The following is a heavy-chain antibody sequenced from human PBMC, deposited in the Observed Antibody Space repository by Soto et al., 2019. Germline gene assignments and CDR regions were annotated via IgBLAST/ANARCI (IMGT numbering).Heavy chain of an antibody. CDR2: IYYSGST. CDR1: GGNIGSYY. J-gene: IGHJ4*02. CDR3: ARGGGYGDYYANFYY. D-gene: IGHD4-17*01. Sequence: SETQSLTSTVSGGNIGSYYWSWIRQPPGKGLEWIGYIYYSGSTNYNPSLKSRVTISVDTSKNQFSLKLSSVTAADTAVYYCARGGGYGDYYANFYYWGQGTLVTVSS. V-gene: IGHV4-59*01.